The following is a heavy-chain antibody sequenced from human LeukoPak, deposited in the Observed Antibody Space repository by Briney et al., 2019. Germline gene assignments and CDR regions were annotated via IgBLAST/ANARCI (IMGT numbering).Heavy chain of an antibody. V-gene: IGHV3-23*01. J-gene: IGHJ4*02. CDR2: ISGSGGST. Sequence: GGSLRLSCAASGFTFSSYAMSWVRQAPGKGLEWVSAISGSGGSTYYADSVKGRFTISRDNSKNTLYLQMNSLRAEDTAVYYCAKDPLRYFDWIYPPPHYFDYWGQGTLVTVSS. CDR3: AKDPLRYFDWIYPPPHYFDY. D-gene: IGHD3-9*01. CDR1: GFTFSSYA.